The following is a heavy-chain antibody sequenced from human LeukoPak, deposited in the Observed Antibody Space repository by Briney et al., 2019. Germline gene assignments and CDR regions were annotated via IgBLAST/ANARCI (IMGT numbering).Heavy chain of an antibody. J-gene: IGHJ6*03. CDR3: ARVPRSYYYYYYMDV. Sequence: SETLSLTCTVSGGSISSSSYYWGWIRQPPGKGLEWIGSIYYSGSTYYNPSLKSRVTISVDTSKNQFSLKLSSVTAADTAVYYCARVPRSYYYYYYMDVWGKGTGHRLL. V-gene: IGHV4-39*07. CDR2: IYYSGST. CDR1: GGSISSSSYY.